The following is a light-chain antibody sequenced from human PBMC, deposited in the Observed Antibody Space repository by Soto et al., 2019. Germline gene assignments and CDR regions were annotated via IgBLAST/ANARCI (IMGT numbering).Light chain of an antibody. J-gene: IGKJ5*01. CDR3: QQYNTWPPIT. CDR2: WAS. V-gene: IGKV4-1*01. CDR1: QSVLYSSNNRKY. Sequence: DIVMTQSPDSLAVSLGERATINCKSSQSVLYSSNNRKYLAWYQQKPGQPPKLLIHWASIRESGVPDRFSGTGSGIEFTLTISSLQSEDFAVYYCQQYNTWPPITFGQGTRLEIK.